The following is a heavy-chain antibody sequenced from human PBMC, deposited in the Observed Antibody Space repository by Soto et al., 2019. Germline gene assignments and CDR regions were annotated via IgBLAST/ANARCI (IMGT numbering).Heavy chain of an antibody. CDR1: GYTFTSYY. V-gene: IGHV1-46*01. D-gene: IGHD3-10*01. J-gene: IGHJ4*01. CDR2: INPSGGST. Sequence: QVQLVQSGAEVKKPGASVKVSCKASGYTFTSYYMHWVRQAPGQGLEWMGIINPSGGSTSYAQKFQGRVTMTRDTSTSTDEMALSRLKSEDTAVYYCARKEGGYGSGSYLVYWGHGTLNTVSS. CDR3: ARKEGGYGSGSYLVY.